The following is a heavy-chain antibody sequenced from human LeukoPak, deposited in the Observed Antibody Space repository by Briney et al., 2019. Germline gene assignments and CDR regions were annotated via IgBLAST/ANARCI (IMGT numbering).Heavy chain of an antibody. CDR3: ARGSVVTPDDAFDI. J-gene: IGHJ3*02. CDR2: MNPNSGNT. Sequence: ASVKVSCKASGYTSTSYDINWVRQATGQGLEWMGWMNPNSGNTGYAQKFQGRVTMTRNTSISTAYMELSSLRSEDTAVYYCARGSVVTPDDAFDIWGQGTMVTVSS. CDR1: GYTSTSYD. V-gene: IGHV1-8*01. D-gene: IGHD4-23*01.